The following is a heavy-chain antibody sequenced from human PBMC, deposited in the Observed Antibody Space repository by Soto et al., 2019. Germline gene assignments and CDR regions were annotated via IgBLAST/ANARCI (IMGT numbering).Heavy chain of an antibody. CDR1: GFTFSSYA. Sequence: GGSLRLSCAASGFTFSSYAMHWVRQAPGKGLEWVAVISYDGSNKYYADSVKGRFTISRDNSKNTLYLQMNSLRAEDTAVYYCARDRVEDQLLSLSSDYWGQGTLVTVSS. D-gene: IGHD2-2*01. J-gene: IGHJ4*02. CDR3: ARDRVEDQLLSLSSDY. CDR2: ISYDGSNK. V-gene: IGHV3-30-3*01.